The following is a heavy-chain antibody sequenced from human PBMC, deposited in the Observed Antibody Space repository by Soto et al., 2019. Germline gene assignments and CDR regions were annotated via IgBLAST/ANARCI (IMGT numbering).Heavy chain of an antibody. J-gene: IGHJ4*02. CDR1: GFTFSSYA. V-gene: IGHV3-23*01. CDR2: ISGSGGST. D-gene: IGHD2-15*01. Sequence: GGSLRLSCEASGFTFSSYAMSWVRQAPGKGLEWVSAISGSGGSTYYADSVKGRFTISRDNSKNTLYLQMNSLRAEDTAVYYCAKVPSDIVVVVAAPARYYFDYWGQGTQVTVSS. CDR3: AKVPSDIVVVVAAPARYYFDY.